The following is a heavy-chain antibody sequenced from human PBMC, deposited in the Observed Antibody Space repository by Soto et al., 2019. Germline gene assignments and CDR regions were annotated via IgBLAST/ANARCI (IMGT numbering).Heavy chain of an antibody. CDR2: IYYTGNT. D-gene: IGHD2-8*01. Sequence: SETLSLTCTVSGDSLRSSYHYWGWIRQLPGKGLEWIGSIYYTGNTYYNPSLKSRVSISVDMATNEISLRLRAESVADTAVYYCVRVEMYAGEFPPNFDRCGRVALVTVAS. CDR3: VRVEMYAGEFPPNFDR. J-gene: IGHJ4*02. V-gene: IGHV4-39*01. CDR1: GDSLRSSYHY.